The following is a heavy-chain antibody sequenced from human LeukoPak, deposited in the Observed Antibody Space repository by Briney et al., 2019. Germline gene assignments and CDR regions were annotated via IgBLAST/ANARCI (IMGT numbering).Heavy chain of an antibody. CDR1: GFTFSSYW. D-gene: IGHD3-3*01. Sequence: PGGSLRLSCAASGFTFSSYWMSWVRQAPGKGLEWVANIKQDGSEKYYVDSVKGRFTISRDNAKNSLYLQMNSLRAEDTAVYYCAKDRPSGPGDDFWSGYRKNWFDPWGQGTLVTVSS. CDR3: AKDRPSGPGDDFWSGYRKNWFDP. CDR2: IKQDGSEK. V-gene: IGHV3-7*03. J-gene: IGHJ5*02.